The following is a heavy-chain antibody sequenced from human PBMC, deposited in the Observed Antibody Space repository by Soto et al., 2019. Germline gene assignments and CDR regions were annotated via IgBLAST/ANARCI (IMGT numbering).Heavy chain of an antibody. CDR1: GYSFTSYW. CDR2: IYPGDSDT. J-gene: IGHJ6*03. CDR3: ARIYCSSTSCYYDYYYMDV. V-gene: IGHV5-51*01. D-gene: IGHD2-2*01. Sequence: GESLKISCKGSGYSFTSYWIGWVRQMPGKGLEWMGIIYPGDSDTRYSPSFQGQVTISADKSISTAYLQWSSLKASDTAMYYCARIYCSSTSCYYDYYYMDVWRKGTTVTVSS.